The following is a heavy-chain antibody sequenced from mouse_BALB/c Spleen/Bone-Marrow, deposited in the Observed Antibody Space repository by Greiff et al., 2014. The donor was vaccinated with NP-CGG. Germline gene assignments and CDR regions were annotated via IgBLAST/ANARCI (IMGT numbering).Heavy chain of an antibody. D-gene: IGHD1-1*01. CDR3: ATYYYAYYFDS. Sequence: VQLQQSGAELVKPGASVKLSCTASGFNIKDTYMHWVKQRPEQGLEWIGRIDPANGNTKYDPKFQGKATITADTSSNTAYLQISSQTSDNTAVYYCATYYYAYYFDSWGQGTTLTVSS. V-gene: IGHV14-3*02. CDR2: IDPANGNT. CDR1: GFNIKDTY. J-gene: IGHJ2*01.